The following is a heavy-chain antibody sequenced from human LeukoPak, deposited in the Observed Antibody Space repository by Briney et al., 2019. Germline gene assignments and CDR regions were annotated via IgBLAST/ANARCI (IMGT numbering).Heavy chain of an antibody. Sequence: SETLSLTCTVSGGSISSYYWSWFRQPPGKGLEWIGYVYYSGSTNYNPSLKNRVTMSVDTSKNQFSLKLSSVTAADTAVYYCARGGPGLYYYGLDVWGQGTTVTVSS. J-gene: IGHJ6*02. V-gene: IGHV4-59*01. CDR3: ARGGPGLYYYGLDV. D-gene: IGHD7-27*01. CDR1: GGSISSYY. CDR2: VYYSGST.